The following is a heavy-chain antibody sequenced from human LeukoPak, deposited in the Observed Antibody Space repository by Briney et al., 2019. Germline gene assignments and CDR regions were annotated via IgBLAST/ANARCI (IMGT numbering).Heavy chain of an antibody. J-gene: IGHJ4*02. V-gene: IGHV4-4*07. CDR1: GGSISSDY. Sequence: SETLSLTCTVSGGSISSDYWSWIRQPAGKGLEWIGRIYTSGSTNYNPSLKSRVTMSVDTSKNQFSLKLSSVTAADTAVYYCARGAPRGAAGTLEWMGWGQGTLVTVSS. CDR3: ARGAPRGAAGTLEWMG. CDR2: IYTSGST. D-gene: IGHD6-13*01.